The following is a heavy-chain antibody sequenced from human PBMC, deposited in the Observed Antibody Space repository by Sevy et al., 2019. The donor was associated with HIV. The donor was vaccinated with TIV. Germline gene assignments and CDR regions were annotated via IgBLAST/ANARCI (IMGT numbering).Heavy chain of an antibody. CDR1: GFTFGGYG. Sequence: GGSLRLSCAASGFTFGGYGMHWVRQAPGKGLEWVSLISFDGSNKDYADSVKGRFTISRDNSKNTLYLQMNSLRAEDTAMYYCTREGQGYSSSSGYWGLGTLVTVSS. J-gene: IGHJ4*02. CDR2: ISFDGSNK. CDR3: TREGQGYSSSSGY. V-gene: IGHV3-30*03. D-gene: IGHD6-6*01.